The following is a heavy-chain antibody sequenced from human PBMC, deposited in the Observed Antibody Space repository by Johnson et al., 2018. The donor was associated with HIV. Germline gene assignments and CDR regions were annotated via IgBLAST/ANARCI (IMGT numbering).Heavy chain of an antibody. CDR3: AREGVGVNAFDI. D-gene: IGHD1-26*01. CDR2: SSNGGST. V-gene: IGHV3-64*01. J-gene: IGHJ3*02. Sequence: SSNGGSTYYANSVKGRFTISRDNSKNTLYLQMGSLRAEDMAVYYCAREGVGVNAFDIWGRGTAVDVSS.